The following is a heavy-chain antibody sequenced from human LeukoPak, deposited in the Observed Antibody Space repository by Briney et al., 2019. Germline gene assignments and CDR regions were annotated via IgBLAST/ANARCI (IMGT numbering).Heavy chain of an antibody. Sequence: GGSLRLSCAASGFTIGSKYMNWVRQAPGKGLEWVSVIYSDGNTYYADSVKGRFTISRDNPRNTLYLQMNSLRAEDTAIYYCARSWDARLNFDYWGQGTLVTVSS. D-gene: IGHD1-26*01. V-gene: IGHV3-66*02. CDR2: IYSDGNT. CDR3: ARSWDARLNFDY. J-gene: IGHJ4*02. CDR1: GFTIGSKY.